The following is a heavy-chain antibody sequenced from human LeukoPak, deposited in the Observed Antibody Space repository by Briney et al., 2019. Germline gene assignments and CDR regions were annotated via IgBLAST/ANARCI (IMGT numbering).Heavy chain of an antibody. J-gene: IGHJ4*02. D-gene: IGHD6-25*01. V-gene: IGHV4-59*01. CDR2: MYYTGST. CDR1: DGSISDYY. CDR3: ATQSPGAATDN. Sequence: SETLSLTCTVSDGSISDYYWSWIRQPPGKGLEWIAYMYYTGSTDYNPSLRSRVTISIDTSKNQFSLKLRSVTAADTAVYYCATQSPGAATDNWGQGTLVTVSS.